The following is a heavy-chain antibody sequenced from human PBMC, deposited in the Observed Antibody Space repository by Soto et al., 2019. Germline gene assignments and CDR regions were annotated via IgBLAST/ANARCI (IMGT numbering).Heavy chain of an antibody. V-gene: IGHV3-23*01. CDR2: LTGSSGVT. CDR1: GFTFSNFA. D-gene: IGHD3-9*01. Sequence: GGSLRLSCVVSGFTFSNFAMSWVRQAPGKGLEWVSTLTGSSGVTYYADSVKGRFAISRDNSRNTLSLQMNSLTAEDTAVYYCAKGGATYGLLTHDYWGQGTRVTVS. J-gene: IGHJ4*02. CDR3: AKGGATYGLLTHDY.